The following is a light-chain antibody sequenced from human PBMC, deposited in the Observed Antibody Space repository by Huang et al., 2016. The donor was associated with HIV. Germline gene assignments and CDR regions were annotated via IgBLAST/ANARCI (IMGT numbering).Light chain of an antibody. V-gene: IGKV1-27*01. Sequence: DIHMTQSPSSLSSSVGDRVTITCRASQDIRNYLAWYQQKPGTAPKLLISAASTLHSGVPSRFSGSGSGTDFTLTIGSLQPEDVATYYCQKYNSAPYTFGQGTKLEIK. J-gene: IGKJ2*01. CDR3: QKYNSAPYT. CDR2: AAS. CDR1: QDIRNY.